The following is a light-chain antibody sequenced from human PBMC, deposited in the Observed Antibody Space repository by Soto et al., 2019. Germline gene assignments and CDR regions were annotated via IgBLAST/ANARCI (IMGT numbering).Light chain of an antibody. J-gene: IGKJ5*01. V-gene: IGKV1-39*01. CDR2: AAS. Sequence: DVQMTQSPSSLSASVGDRFTITCRARQNISSYLNWYQQKPGKAPKLLIYAASSLQSGVPSRFSGSGSGTDFTLTVSSLQPEDFATYYCHQSYDIPTFGQGTRLEIK. CDR1: QNISSY. CDR3: HQSYDIPT.